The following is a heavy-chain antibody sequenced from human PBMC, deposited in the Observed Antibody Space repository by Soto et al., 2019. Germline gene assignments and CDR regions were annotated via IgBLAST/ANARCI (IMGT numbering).Heavy chain of an antibody. CDR3: ARCYGSGSYYNGLFDF. J-gene: IGHJ4*02. Sequence: SETLSLTCSVSGGSMSAYYWSWIRQSPEKGLEWIGNIYYSGSTTYNPSLKSRVTVSVDTSRSQFFLKLTSVTAADTAVYYCARCYGSGSYYNGLFDFWGQGTLVTVSS. CDR1: GGSMSAYY. CDR2: IYYSGST. D-gene: IGHD3-10*01. V-gene: IGHV4-59*01.